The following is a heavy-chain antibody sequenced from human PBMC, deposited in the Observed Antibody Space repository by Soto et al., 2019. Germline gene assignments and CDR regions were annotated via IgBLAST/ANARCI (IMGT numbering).Heavy chain of an antibody. Sequence: PSETLSLTCTVSGGSISSGGYYWSWIRQHPGKGLEWIGYIYYSGSTYYNPSLKSRVTISVDTSKNQFSLKLSSVTAADTAVYYCARDDPFDTGNLDCWGQGTLVTVSS. D-gene: IGHD5-18*01. CDR3: ARDDPFDTGNLDC. V-gene: IGHV4-31*03. J-gene: IGHJ4*02. CDR2: IYYSGST. CDR1: GGSISSGGYY.